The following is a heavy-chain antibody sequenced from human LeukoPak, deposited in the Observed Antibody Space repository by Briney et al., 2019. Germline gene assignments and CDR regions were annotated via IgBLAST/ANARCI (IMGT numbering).Heavy chain of an antibody. Sequence: KSGESLKISCKGSGYSFTSYWIGWVRQMPGKGLEWMGIIYPGDSDTRYSPSFQGQVTISADKSISTAYLQWSSLKASDTAMYYCARHDLVSWRSGWNNKAGYWGQGTLVTVSS. D-gene: IGHD6-19*01. CDR2: IYPGDSDT. CDR1: GYSFTSYW. V-gene: IGHV5-51*01. J-gene: IGHJ4*02. CDR3: ARHDLVSWRSGWNNKAGY.